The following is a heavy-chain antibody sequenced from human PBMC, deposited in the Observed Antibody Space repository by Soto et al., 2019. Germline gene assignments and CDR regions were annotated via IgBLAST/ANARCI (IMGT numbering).Heavy chain of an antibody. CDR3: ARRPQIVGVVAAIYYYGMDV. CDR2: IIPILDTA. J-gene: IGHJ6*02. CDR1: GGTFSSNA. Sequence: VASVKVSCKASGGTFSSNAISWVRQAAGQGLEWMGGIIPILDTAKYAQKFQGRVTITADKSTSTAYMEVGSLSSVTAADTAVYYCARRPQIVGVVAAIYYYGMDVWGQGTTVTVSS. D-gene: IGHD2-15*01. V-gene: IGHV1-69*10.